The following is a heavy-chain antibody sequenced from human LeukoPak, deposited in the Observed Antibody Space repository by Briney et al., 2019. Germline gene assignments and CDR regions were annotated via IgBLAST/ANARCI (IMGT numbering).Heavy chain of an antibody. Sequence: GGSLRLSCAASGFTFSSYAMHWVRQAPGKGLEWVAVISYDGSNKYYADSVKGRFTISRDNSKNTLYLQMNSLRAEDTAAYYCRSNYGGNHWGQGTLVTVSS. V-gene: IGHV3-30-3*01. CDR2: ISYDGSNK. CDR3: RSNYGGNH. J-gene: IGHJ5*02. D-gene: IGHD4-23*01. CDR1: GFTFSSYA.